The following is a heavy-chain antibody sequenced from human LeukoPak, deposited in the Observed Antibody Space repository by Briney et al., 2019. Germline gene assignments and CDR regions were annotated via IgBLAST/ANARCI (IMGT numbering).Heavy chain of an antibody. D-gene: IGHD6-13*01. V-gene: IGHV3-33*01. Sequence: GRSLRLSCAASGFAFSRSGMHWVRQAPGKGLEGVAVVWYDGSNKHYADSVKGRFTISRDNSNNTLYLQMNSLRAEDTAVYYCARDPKYSNSWFFDYWGQGTLVTVSS. J-gene: IGHJ4*02. CDR3: ARDPKYSNSWFFDY. CDR1: GFAFSRSG. CDR2: VWYDGSNK.